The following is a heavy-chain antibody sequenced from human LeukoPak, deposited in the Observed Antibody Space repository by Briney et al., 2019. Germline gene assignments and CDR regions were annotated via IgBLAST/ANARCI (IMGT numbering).Heavy chain of an antibody. CDR1: GGSISSSNW. J-gene: IGHJ5*02. D-gene: IGHD2-2*01. Sequence: PSGTLSLTCAVSGGSISSSNWWSWVRQPPGKGLEWIGEIYHSGSTNYNPSLKSRVTISVDKSKNQFSLKLSSVTAADTAVYYCARDFLYCSSTSCYNWFDPWGQGTLVTVSS. CDR3: ARDFLYCSSTSCYNWFDP. V-gene: IGHV4-4*02. CDR2: IYHSGST.